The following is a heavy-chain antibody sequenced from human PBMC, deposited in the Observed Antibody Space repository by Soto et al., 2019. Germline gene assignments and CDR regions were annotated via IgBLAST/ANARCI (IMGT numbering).Heavy chain of an antibody. CDR2: IIPIFGTA. V-gene: IGHV1-69*01. CDR3: ARVMYGSVTYYYGMDV. Sequence: QVQLVQSGAEVKKPGSSVKVSCKASGGTFSSYAISWVRQAPGQGLEWMGGIIPIFGTANYAQKFQGRVTITADESTSTAYMELSSLRSEDTAVYYCARVMYGSVTYYYGMDVWGKGPTVTVSS. J-gene: IGHJ6*04. D-gene: IGHD3-10*01. CDR1: GGTFSSYA.